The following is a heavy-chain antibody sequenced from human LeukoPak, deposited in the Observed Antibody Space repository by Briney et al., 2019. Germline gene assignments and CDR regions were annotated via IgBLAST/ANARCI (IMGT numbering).Heavy chain of an antibody. CDR1: GFTFSGYG. J-gene: IGHJ3*02. D-gene: IGHD3-10*01. Sequence: PGGSLRLSCTASGFTFSGYGMHWVRQAPGKGLEWVAVISYDGDNKYFADSVKGRFTISRDNSKNTLYLQMNSLRAEDTAVYYCAKDRLLLARGVIDAFDIWGQGTMVTVSS. CDR3: AKDRLLLARGVIDAFDI. V-gene: IGHV3-30*18. CDR2: ISYDGDNK.